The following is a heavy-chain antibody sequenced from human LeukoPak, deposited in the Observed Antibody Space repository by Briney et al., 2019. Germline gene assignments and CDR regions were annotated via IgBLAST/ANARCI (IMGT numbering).Heavy chain of an antibody. CDR3: ARAAAEDYVWGSYRRFDY. D-gene: IGHD3-16*02. CDR1: GFTVSSNY. V-gene: IGHV3-66*01. Sequence: GGSLRLSCAASGFTVSSNYMSWVRQAPGKGLEWVSVIYSGGSTYYADSVKGRFTISRDNSKDTLYLQMNSLRAEDTAVYYCARAAAEDYVWGSYRRFDYWGQGTLVTVSS. J-gene: IGHJ4*02. CDR2: IYSGGST.